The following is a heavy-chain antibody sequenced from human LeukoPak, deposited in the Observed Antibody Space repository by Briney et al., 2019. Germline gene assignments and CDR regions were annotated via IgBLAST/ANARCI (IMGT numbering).Heavy chain of an antibody. CDR1: GGSISSYY. J-gene: IGHJ4*02. D-gene: IGHD6-19*01. Sequence: SETLSLTCTVSGGSISSYYWSWIRQPPGKGLEWIGYIYYSGSTNYRPSLKSRVTISVDTSKNQFSLKLSSVTAADTAVYYCARGSYSSGWYADYWGQGTLVTVSS. V-gene: IGHV4-59*01. CDR3: ARGSYSSGWYADY. CDR2: IYYSGST.